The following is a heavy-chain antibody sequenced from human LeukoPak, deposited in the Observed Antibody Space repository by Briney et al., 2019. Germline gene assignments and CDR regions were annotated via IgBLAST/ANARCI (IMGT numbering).Heavy chain of an antibody. J-gene: IGHJ5*02. CDR2: IYYSGST. D-gene: IGHD3-22*01. V-gene: IGHV4-59*01. CDR3: ARDSGSRWFDP. Sequence: PSETLSLTCTVSGVSISSSYWSWIRQPPGKGLEWVGYIYYSGSTNYTPSLKSRVTISVDTSKNQFSLKLSSVTAADTAVYYCARDSGSRWFDPWGQGTLVTVSS. CDR1: GVSISSSY.